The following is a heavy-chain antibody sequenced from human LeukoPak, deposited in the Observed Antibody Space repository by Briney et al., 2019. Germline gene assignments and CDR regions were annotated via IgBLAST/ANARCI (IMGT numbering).Heavy chain of an antibody. J-gene: IGHJ4*02. CDR2: ISSSSSTI. Sequence: GGSLRLSCAASGFTFSSYSMNWVRQAPGKGLEWVSYISSSSSTIYYADSVKGRFTVSRDNARNSLYLQLNSLRAEDTAVYYCARDRHSSVDYWGQGTLVTVSS. D-gene: IGHD3-22*01. CDR1: GFTFSSYS. V-gene: IGHV3-48*01. CDR3: ARDRHSSVDY.